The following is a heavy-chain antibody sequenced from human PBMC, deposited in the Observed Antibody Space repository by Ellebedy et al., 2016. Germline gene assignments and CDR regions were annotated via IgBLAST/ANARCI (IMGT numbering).Heavy chain of an antibody. J-gene: IGHJ4*02. CDR2: ISWDGGST. CDR3: AKEGLAAAGNLYLDY. V-gene: IGHV3-43*02. Sequence: GGSLRLXXAASGFTFSSYGMHWVRQAPGKGLEWVSLISWDGGSTYYADSVKGRFTISRDNSKNSLYLQMNSLRTEDTALYYCAKEGLAAAGNLYLDYWGQGTLVTVSS. CDR1: GFTFSSYG. D-gene: IGHD6-13*01.